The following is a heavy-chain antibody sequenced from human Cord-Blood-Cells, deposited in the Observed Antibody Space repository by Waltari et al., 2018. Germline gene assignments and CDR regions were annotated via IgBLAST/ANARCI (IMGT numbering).Heavy chain of an antibody. Sequence: QVQLVQSGAEVKKPRASVKVSGKASGGTSSSNAISWVRQARGQGLEWMGGIIPIFGTANYAHKFQGRVTITANESTSTAYMELSSLRSEDTAVYYCARKGIRGYSYGSFDYWGQGTLVTVSS. CDR1: GGTSSSNA. CDR2: IIPIFGTA. J-gene: IGHJ4*02. V-gene: IGHV1-69*01. D-gene: IGHD5-18*01. CDR3: ARKGIRGYSYGSFDY.